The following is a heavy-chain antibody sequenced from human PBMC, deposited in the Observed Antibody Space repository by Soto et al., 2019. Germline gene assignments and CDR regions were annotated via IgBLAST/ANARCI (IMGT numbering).Heavy chain of an antibody. CDR3: ARGDRDPGDYYYYMDV. CDR1: GYTFPVYY. CDR2: INPNSGGT. J-gene: IGHJ6*03. Sequence: ALVQGSCKAAGYTFPVYYSLWVRQTPGQGLEWMGWINPNSGGTNYAQKFQGWVTMTRDTSISTAYMELSRLRSDDTAVYYCARGDRDPGDYYYYMDVWGKGTTVTVSS. V-gene: IGHV1-2*04.